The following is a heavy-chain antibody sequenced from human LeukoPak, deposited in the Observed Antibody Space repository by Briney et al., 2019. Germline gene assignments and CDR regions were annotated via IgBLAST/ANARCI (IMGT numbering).Heavy chain of an antibody. D-gene: IGHD3-10*01. J-gene: IGHJ4*02. CDR1: GFTFSSYA. CDR2: ISGSGGST. Sequence: PGGSLRLSCAASGFTFSSYAMSWVRQAPGKGLGWVSAISGSGGSTYYADSVKGRFTISRDNSRNTLYLQMNSLRAEDTAVYYCAKDYHHYYGSGSYFAYWGQGTLVTVSS. V-gene: IGHV3-23*01. CDR3: AKDYHHYYGSGSYFAY.